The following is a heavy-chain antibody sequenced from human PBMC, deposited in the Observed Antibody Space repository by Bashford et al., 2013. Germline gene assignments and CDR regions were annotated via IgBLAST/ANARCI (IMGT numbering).Heavy chain of an antibody. CDR2: IYTSGTT. D-gene: IGHD6-19*01. Sequence: SETLSLTCTVSGDSISSYSWSWIRQPAGKGLEWIGRIYTSGTTYYNPSLKSRITMSVDTSNNQFSLKMSSVTAADTAVYFCARGYSSALHSFDYWGQGTLVTVSS. J-gene: IGHJ4*02. CDR3: ARGYSSALHSFDY. V-gene: IGHV4-4*07. CDR1: GDSISSYS.